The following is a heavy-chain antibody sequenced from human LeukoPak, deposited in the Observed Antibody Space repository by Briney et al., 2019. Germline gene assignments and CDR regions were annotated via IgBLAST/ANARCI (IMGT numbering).Heavy chain of an antibody. J-gene: IGHJ5*02. V-gene: IGHV1-69*04. CDR2: IIPILGIT. CDR3: ARDDYGDYGGFDP. CDR1: GGTFGSYA. D-gene: IGHD4-17*01. Sequence: SVKVSCKTSGGTFGSYAIIWVRQAPGHGLEWMGRIIPILGITNYAQKFQGTVSFTADKSTSTAYMELSSLRSEDTAVYYCARDDYGDYGGFDPWGQGTLVTVSS.